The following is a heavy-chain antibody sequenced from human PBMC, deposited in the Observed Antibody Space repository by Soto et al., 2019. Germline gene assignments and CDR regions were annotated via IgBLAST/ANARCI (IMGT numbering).Heavy chain of an antibody. Sequence: QVQLVESGGGVVQPGRSLRLSCAASGFTFSNYAMHWVRQAPGKGLEWVAVISDDGSNKYYADSVKGRFTVSRDNAKNTLYLQMNSLRAEDTAVYYCARRLVVVITRDWCDPWGPGTLVNVSS. CDR3: ARRLVVVITRDWCDP. D-gene: IGHD3-22*01. V-gene: IGHV3-30-3*01. CDR1: GFTFSNYA. CDR2: ISDDGSNK. J-gene: IGHJ5*02.